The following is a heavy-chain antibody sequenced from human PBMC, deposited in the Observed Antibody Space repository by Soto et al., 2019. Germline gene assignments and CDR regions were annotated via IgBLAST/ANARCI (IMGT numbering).Heavy chain of an antibody. D-gene: IGHD1-26*01. J-gene: IGHJ4*02. CDR1: GFTFNTHW. Sequence: GGPLRLSCPASGFTFNTHWMHWVRQAPGKGLVWVSRIYFDGITTNYADSVKGRLTVSRDNAKNTVYLHVNTLRDEDTAVYYCARGGAMGVDYWGQGTLVTVSS. CDR2: IYFDGITT. V-gene: IGHV3-74*01. CDR3: ARGGAMGVDY.